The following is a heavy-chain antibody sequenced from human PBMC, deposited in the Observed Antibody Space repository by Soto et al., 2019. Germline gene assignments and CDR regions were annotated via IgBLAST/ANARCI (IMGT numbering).Heavy chain of an antibody. CDR3: ARDMYFGVVPAASPYYYYGMDV. CDR1: GYTFTSYG. J-gene: IGHJ6*02. Sequence: ASVKVSCKASGYTFTSYGISWVRQAPGQGLEWMGWISAYNGNTNYAQKLQGRVTMTTDTSTSTAYMELRSLRSDDPAVYYCARDMYFGVVPAASPYYYYGMDVWGQGTTVTVSS. V-gene: IGHV1-18*01. CDR2: ISAYNGNT. D-gene: IGHD2-2*01.